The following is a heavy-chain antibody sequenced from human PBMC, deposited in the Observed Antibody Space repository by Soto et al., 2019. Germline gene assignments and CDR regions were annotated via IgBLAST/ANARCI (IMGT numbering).Heavy chain of an antibody. CDR3: AKDYPDTFIGVVTSLPDY. Sequence: SETLSLTCAVYGGSFSGYYWSWIRQPPGKGLEWIGEINHSGSTNYNPSLKSRVTISVDTSKNQFSLKLSSVTAADTAVYYCAKDYPDTFIGVVTSLPDYWGQGTLVTVSS. CDR2: INHSGST. V-gene: IGHV4-34*01. D-gene: IGHD2-21*02. J-gene: IGHJ4*02. CDR1: GGSFSGYY.